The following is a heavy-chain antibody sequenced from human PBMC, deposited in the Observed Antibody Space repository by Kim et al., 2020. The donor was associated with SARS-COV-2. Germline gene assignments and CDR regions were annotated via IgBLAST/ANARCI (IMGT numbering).Heavy chain of an antibody. CDR1: GYTFTGYY. J-gene: IGHJ6*02. CDR3: TRDPEASQVWGSGWYVGYYYYYGRDV. D-gene: IGHD6-19*01. Sequence: ASVKVSCKASGYTFTGYYMHWVRQAPGQGLEWMGWINPNSGGTNYAQKVQGRVTMTRDTSISTAYMELSRLRSDDTAVYYCTRDPEASQVWGSGWYVGYYYYYGRDVWGQGTTVTVSS. CDR2: INPNSGGT. V-gene: IGHV1-2*02.